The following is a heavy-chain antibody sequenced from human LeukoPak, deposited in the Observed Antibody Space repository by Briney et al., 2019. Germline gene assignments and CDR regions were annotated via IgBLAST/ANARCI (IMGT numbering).Heavy chain of an antibody. CDR1: GFTFSNYA. V-gene: IGHV3-23*01. CDR2: ISADGRTT. D-gene: IGHD2-2*01. CDR3: AKVGCSTTSCYAGDDY. J-gene: IGHJ4*02. Sequence: GGSLRLSCVASGFTFSNYAMSWVRQAPGKGLEWVSTISADGRTTYYADSVKGRFTVSREYSKNTLYLHLNSLRAEDTAVYHCAKVGCSTTSCYAGDDYWGQGTLVIISS.